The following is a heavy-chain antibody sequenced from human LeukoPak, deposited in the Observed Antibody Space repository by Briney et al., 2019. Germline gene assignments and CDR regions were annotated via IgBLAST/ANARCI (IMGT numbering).Heavy chain of an antibody. J-gene: IGHJ6*03. Sequence: GGSLRLSCAASGFTFSSYAMSWVRQAPGKGLEWVSAISGSGGSTYYADSVKGRFTISRDNSKNTLYLQMNSLRAEETAVYYCAKDARRLARILGRETRYYYYYYMDVWRKRTTLTVSS. CDR1: GFTFSSYA. D-gene: IGHD5-12*01. V-gene: IGHV3-23*01. CDR2: ISGSGGST. CDR3: AKDARRLARILGRETRYYYYYYMDV.